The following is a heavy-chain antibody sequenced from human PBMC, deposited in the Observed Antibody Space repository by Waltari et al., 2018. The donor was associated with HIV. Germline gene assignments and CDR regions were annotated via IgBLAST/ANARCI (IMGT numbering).Heavy chain of an antibody. J-gene: IGHJ3*01. CDR1: GYTFTGHF. CDR3: ARGDRSLAYLLDVFHF. CDR2: VNPSIGYT. V-gene: IGHV1-2*02. D-gene: IGHD3-16*01. Sequence: QVQLEQSASEVKRPGASVNVSCKASGYTFTGHFIHWVRQAPGQGPGWVGWVNPSIGYTDAAQKVEYRVTMTTDTPLTTAYLELAGLQSNDTAVYYCARGDRSLAYLLDVFHFWGQGTLVTVSS.